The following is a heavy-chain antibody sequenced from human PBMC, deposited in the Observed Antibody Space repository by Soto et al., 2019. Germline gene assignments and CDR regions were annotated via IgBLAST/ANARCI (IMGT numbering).Heavy chain of an antibody. J-gene: IGHJ5*01. D-gene: IGHD6-13*01. CDR3: ARDPDGSSVLLHWFGS. V-gene: IGHV1-2*02. Sequence: ASVKVSCKASGYTFTDYYIHWVRQAPGQGLESMGCIKPRRGGTKNAQKFHSRVTTTKYTYISTAYMELSSLISDDISVYSCARDPDGSSVLLHWFGSWGQGTLV. CDR2: IKPRRGGT. CDR1: GYTFTDYY.